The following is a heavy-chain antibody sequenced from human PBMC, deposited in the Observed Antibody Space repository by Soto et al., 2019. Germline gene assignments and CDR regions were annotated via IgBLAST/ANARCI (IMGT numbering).Heavy chain of an antibody. CDR2: INPNSGVT. CDR3: ARRLGLLVTPIPGY. Sequence: QVQLVQSGAEVKKPGASVKVSCKASGYTFTGYHMHWVRQAPGQGLEWMGWINPNSGVTIYAQKFQGRVIMTRETPITTAYMVLSRLTSDDTAVYYCARRLGLLVTPIPGYWGQGTLVTVSS. CDR1: GYTFTGYH. D-gene: IGHD2-21*02. V-gene: IGHV1-2*02. J-gene: IGHJ4*02.